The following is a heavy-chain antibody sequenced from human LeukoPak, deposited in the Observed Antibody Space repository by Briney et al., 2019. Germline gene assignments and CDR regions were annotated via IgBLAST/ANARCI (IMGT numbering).Heavy chain of an antibody. CDR3: ARQGGSSWPLDY. J-gene: IGHJ4*02. D-gene: IGHD6-13*01. Sequence: PSQTLSLTCTVSGGSISSGDYYWSWIRQPPGKGLGWIGYIYYSGSTYYNPSLKSRVTISVDTSKNQFSLKLSSVTAADTAVYYCARQGGSSWPLDYWGQGTLVTVSS. CDR1: GGSISSGDYY. V-gene: IGHV4-30-4*01. CDR2: IYYSGST.